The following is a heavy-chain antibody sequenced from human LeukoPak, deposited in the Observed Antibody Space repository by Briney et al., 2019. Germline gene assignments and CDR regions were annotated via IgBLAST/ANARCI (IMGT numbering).Heavy chain of an antibody. D-gene: IGHD6-19*01. J-gene: IGHJ4*02. Sequence: GESLKISCKGSVYSFTSYWSGWVHQMPGKGLEWMGIIYPGDSDTRYSPSFQGQVTISADKSISTAYLQWSSLKASDTAMYYCARRGGSGWFPPDYWGQGALVTVSS. CDR1: VYSFTSYW. CDR2: IYPGDSDT. V-gene: IGHV5-51*07. CDR3: ARRGGSGWFPPDY.